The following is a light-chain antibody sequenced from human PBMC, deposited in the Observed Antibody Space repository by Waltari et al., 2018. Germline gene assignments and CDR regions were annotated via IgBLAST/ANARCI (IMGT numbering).Light chain of an antibody. CDR1: SSDVGGHNY. V-gene: IGLV2-14*03. J-gene: IGLJ1*01. CDR3: SSYTSSGTPYV. CDR2: DVT. Sequence: QSALPQPASVSGSPGQSITISCTGTSSDVGGHNYVSWYQQHPGKAPKLIIYDVTDRPSGVSNRFSGSKFGNTASLTISGLQAEDEADYYCSSYTSSGTPYVFGTGTRVTVL.